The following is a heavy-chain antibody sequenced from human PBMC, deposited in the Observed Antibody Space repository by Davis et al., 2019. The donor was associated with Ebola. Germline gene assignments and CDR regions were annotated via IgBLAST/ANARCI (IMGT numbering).Heavy chain of an antibody. V-gene: IGHV3-21*01. CDR1: GFTFSSYS. J-gene: IGHJ4*02. CDR2: ISSSSSYI. Sequence: GESLKISCAASGFTFSSYSMNWVRQAPGKGLEWVSSISSSSSYIYYADSVKGRFTISRDNAKNSLYLQMNSLRAEDTAVYYCATVEPYYDFWSGYYPFDYWGQGTLVTVSS. D-gene: IGHD3-3*01. CDR3: ATVEPYYDFWSGYYPFDY.